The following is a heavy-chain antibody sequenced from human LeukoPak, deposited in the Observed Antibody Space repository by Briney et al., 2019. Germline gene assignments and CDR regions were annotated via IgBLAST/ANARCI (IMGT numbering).Heavy chain of an antibody. V-gene: IGHV3-23*01. J-gene: IGHJ5*02. Sequence: GSLRLSCAASGFTFSSYAMSWVRQAPGKGLEWVSAISGSGGSTYYADSVKGRFTISRDNSKNTLYLQMNSLRAEDTAVYYCAKVRRYCSSTSCFPLRWFDPWGQGTLVTVSS. CDR2: ISGSGGST. CDR3: AKVRRYCSSTSCFPLRWFDP. D-gene: IGHD2-2*01. CDR1: GFTFSSYA.